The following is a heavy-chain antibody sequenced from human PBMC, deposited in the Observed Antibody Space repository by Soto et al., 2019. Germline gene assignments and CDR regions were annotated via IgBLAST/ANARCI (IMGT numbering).Heavy chain of an antibody. V-gene: IGHV4-38-2*01. CDR2: IYHDGST. Sequence: PSETLSLTCAVSGSSVSSAYYWGWIRQPPGKGLEWIATIYHDGSTYYNPSLKSRVTISLDMSKNQFSLQVRSVTAADTAVYYCAKKSGVGATWYFDYWGQGTLVTVSS. CDR1: GSSVSSAYY. J-gene: IGHJ4*02. D-gene: IGHD1-26*01. CDR3: AKKSGVGATWYFDY.